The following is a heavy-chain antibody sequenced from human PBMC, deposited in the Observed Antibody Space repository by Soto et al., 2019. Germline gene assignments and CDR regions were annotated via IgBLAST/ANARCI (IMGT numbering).Heavy chain of an antibody. CDR3: ARESIAALNSDYSYMDV. V-gene: IGHV4-59*12. J-gene: IGHJ6*03. CDR1: GGSISSYY. D-gene: IGHD6-6*01. Sequence: SETLSLTCTVSGGSISSYYWSWIRQPPGKGLEWIGYIYYSGSTNYNPSLKSRVTISVDTSKNQFSLKLSSVTAADTAVYYCARESIAALNSDYSYMDVWGKGTTVTVSS. CDR2: IYYSGST.